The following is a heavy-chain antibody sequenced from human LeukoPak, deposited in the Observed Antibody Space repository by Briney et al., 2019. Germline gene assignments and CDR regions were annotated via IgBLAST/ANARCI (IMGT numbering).Heavy chain of an antibody. Sequence: GGSLRLSRAASGLPLNDYSMNWVRQPPGKGMEWISYIGISSGNTKYADSVKGRFTISGDNAKNSLYLQMNNLRVEDTAVYYCARDHNYAFDNWGQGTLVTVSS. D-gene: IGHD1-1*01. CDR1: GLPLNDYS. V-gene: IGHV3-48*04. J-gene: IGHJ4*02. CDR3: ARDHNYAFDN. CDR2: IGISSGNT.